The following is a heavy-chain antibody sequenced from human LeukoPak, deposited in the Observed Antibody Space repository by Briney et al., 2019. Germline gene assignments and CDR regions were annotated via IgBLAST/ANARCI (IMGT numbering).Heavy chain of an antibody. D-gene: IGHD3-10*01. CDR3: ARGGSLDWFDP. CDR2: IYYSGST. Sequence: SETLSLTCTVSGGSISSYYWSWIRQPPGKGLQWIGYIYYSGSTNYNPSLKSRVTISVDTSKNQFSLKLSSVTAADAAVYYCARGGSLDWFDPWGQGTLVTVSS. J-gene: IGHJ5*02. V-gene: IGHV4-59*01. CDR1: GGSISSYY.